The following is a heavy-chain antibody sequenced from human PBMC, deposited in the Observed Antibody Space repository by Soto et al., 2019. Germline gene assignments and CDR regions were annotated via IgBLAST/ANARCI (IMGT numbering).Heavy chain of an antibody. CDR1: GYPVTAYY. D-gene: IGHD3-3*01. V-gene: IGHV1-2*02. J-gene: IGHJ3*02. Sequence: QLHLVQSGAVVKKPGASVTVSCSASGYPVTAYYMHWVRQAPGRGLEWMGGINPATGAAKDTQTYQGRVTMTRGPSTSTVFMELSGLTSEDKAGFYCAKGGGVGVAGSAAFDMWGQGTLVTVSS. CDR3: AKGGGVGVAGSAAFDM. CDR2: INPATGAA.